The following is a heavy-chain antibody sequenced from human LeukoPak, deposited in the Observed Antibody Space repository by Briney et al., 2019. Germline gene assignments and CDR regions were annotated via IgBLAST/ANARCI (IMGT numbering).Heavy chain of an antibody. D-gene: IGHD3-22*01. CDR1: GFTFSSYW. J-gene: IGHJ4*02. V-gene: IGHV3-7*01. CDR2: IKQDGSEK. CDR3: AREDTMIVVEPLAY. Sequence: GGSLRLSCAASGFTFSSYWMSWVRQAPGKGLEWVANIKQDGSEKYYVDSAKGRFTISRDNAKNSLYLQMNSLRAEDTAVYYCAREDTMIVVEPLAYWGQGTLVTVSS.